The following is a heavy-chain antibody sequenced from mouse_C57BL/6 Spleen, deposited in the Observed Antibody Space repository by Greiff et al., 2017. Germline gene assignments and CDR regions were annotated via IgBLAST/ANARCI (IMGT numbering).Heavy chain of an antibody. V-gene: IGHV1-80*01. CDR2: IYPGDGDT. Sequence: QVQLQQSGAELVKPGVSVKISCKASGYAFSRYWMNWVKQRPGKGLEWIGQIYPGDGDTNYNGKFKGKATLTANESSSTAYMQLSSLTSEDSAVYYCARHDSSFNCFDDWGQGTTLTVSS. CDR1: GYAFSRYW. J-gene: IGHJ2*01. D-gene: IGHD1-1*01. CDR3: ARHDSSFNCFDD.